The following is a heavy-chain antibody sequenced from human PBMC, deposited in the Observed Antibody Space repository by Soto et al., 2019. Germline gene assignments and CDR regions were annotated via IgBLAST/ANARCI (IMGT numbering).Heavy chain of an antibody. V-gene: IGHV3-23*01. CDR3: AKQASYIVLEATKSPGMDV. J-gene: IGHJ6*02. D-gene: IGHD2-8*02. Sequence: EAQLLESGGGLVQPGGSLRLSCAASGFPFSNYAMSWVRQAPGEGLEWVATIDDTGAGTYYADSVKGRFTISRDNSKNTLYLQMSSLRADDTAGYHCAKQASYIVLEATKSPGMDVWGQGTTVTVSS. CDR2: IDDTGAGT. CDR1: GFPFSNYA.